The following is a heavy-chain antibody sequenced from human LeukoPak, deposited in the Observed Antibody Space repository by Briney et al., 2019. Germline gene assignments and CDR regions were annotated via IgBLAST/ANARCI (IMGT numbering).Heavy chain of an antibody. D-gene: IGHD3-10*01. CDR2: IRSKANSYAT. CDR3: YTYYYGSGSYNPPFYFDY. J-gene: IGHJ4*02. Sequence: QAGGSLRLSCAASGFTFSGSAMHWVRQASGKGLEWVGRIRSKANSYATAYAASVKGRSTISRDDSKNTAYLQMNSLKTEDTAVYYCYTYYYGSGSYNPPFYFDYWGQGTLVTVSS. CDR1: GFTFSGSA. V-gene: IGHV3-73*01.